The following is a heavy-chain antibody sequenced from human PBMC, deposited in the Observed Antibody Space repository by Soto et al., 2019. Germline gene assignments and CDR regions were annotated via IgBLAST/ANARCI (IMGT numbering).Heavy chain of an antibody. J-gene: IGHJ3*02. CDR1: GFSLSTSGVG. CDR2: IYWDDDK. Sequence: QITLKESGPTLVKPTQTLTLTCIFSGFSLSTSGVGVGWIRQPPGKALEWLAVIYWDDDKRYSPSLKSRVTSTRDTSKNQVVFTMSNMDPEDTGTFYCAHLTGWGEGAPFDIWGQGTKVTVSS. CDR3: AHLTGWGEGAPFDI. V-gene: IGHV2-5*02. D-gene: IGHD3-16*01.